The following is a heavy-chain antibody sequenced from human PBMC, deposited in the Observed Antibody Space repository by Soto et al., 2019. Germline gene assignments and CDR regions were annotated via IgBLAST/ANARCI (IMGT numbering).Heavy chain of an antibody. CDR1: GFTFSSYS. J-gene: IGHJ4*02. Sequence: PRWSLRLSCAASGFTFSSYSMNWFRQAPGKGLEWVSSISGSGNYTHYADFLRGRFTISRDNAKTSLYLQMNSLRAEDTAVYYCAREGINNYNEYYFDSWGQGTVVTVSS. D-gene: IGHD4-4*01. V-gene: IGHV3-21*01. CDR3: AREGINNYNEYYFDS. CDR2: ISGSGNYT.